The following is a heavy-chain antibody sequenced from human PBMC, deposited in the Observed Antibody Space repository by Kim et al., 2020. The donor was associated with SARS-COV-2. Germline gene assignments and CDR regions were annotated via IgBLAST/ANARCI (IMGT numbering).Heavy chain of an antibody. D-gene: IGHD3-10*01. V-gene: IGHV1-46*01. CDR2: INPSGGST. CDR1: GYTFTSYY. Sequence: ASVKVSCKASGYTFTSYYMHWVRQAPGQGLEWMGIINPSGGSTSYAQKFQGRVTMTRDTSTSTVYMELSSLRSEDTAVYYCARQVGTRYGSGSYYAFDYWGQGTLVTVSS. J-gene: IGHJ4*02. CDR3: ARQVGTRYGSGSYYAFDY.